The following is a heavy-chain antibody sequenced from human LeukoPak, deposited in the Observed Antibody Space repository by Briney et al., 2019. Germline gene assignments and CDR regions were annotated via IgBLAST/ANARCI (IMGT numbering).Heavy chain of an antibody. V-gene: IGHV3-48*04. D-gene: IGHD3-10*02. Sequence: GGSLRLSCAASGFTFRSYSMNWVRQAPGKGLEWLSYISSGSGTIYYADSVKGRFTISRDNAKNSLYLQMNSLRAEDTAVYYCAELGITMIGGVWGKGTTVTISS. CDR2: ISSGSGTI. CDR3: AELGITMIGGV. J-gene: IGHJ6*04. CDR1: GFTFRSYS.